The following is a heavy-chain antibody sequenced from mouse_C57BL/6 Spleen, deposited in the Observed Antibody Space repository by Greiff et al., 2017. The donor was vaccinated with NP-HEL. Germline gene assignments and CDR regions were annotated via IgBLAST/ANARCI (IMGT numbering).Heavy chain of an antibody. Sequence: VQLQQSGPVLVKPGASVKMSCKASGYTFTDYYMNWVKQSHGKSLEWIGVINPYNGGTSYNQKFKGKATLTVDKSSSTAYMELNSLTSEDSAVYYCARGSTMVTTNDYWGQGTTLTVSS. CDR1: GYTFTDYY. V-gene: IGHV1-19*01. D-gene: IGHD2-2*01. CDR3: ARGSTMVTTNDY. J-gene: IGHJ2*01. CDR2: INPYNGGT.